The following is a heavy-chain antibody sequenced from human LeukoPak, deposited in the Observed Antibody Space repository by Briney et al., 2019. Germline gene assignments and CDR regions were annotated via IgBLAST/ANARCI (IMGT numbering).Heavy chain of an antibody. CDR2: MNPSSGNT. V-gene: IGHV1-8*01. J-gene: IGHJ6*02. D-gene: IGHD3-10*02. CDR3: ARGPVEAVFGVSTED. CDR1: GYTFTSYD. Sequence: ASVKVSCKASGYTFTSYDINWVRQATGQGLEWMGWMNPSSGNTGYAQKYQGRVSMTRDTSISTAYMELSSLRSEDTAVYYCARGPVEAVFGVSTEDWGQGTTVTVSS.